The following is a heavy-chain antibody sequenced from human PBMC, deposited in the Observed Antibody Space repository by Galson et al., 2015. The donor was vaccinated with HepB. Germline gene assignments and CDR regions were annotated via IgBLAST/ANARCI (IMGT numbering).Heavy chain of an antibody. J-gene: IGHJ5*01. CDR1: GDSVSSNRAA. D-gene: IGHD6-13*01. CDR3: ARTMSAGGMNCFDS. CDR2: TYYRSKWST. V-gene: IGHV6-1*01. Sequence: CAISGDSVSSNRAAWNWVRQSPSRGLEWLGRTYYRSKWSTDYAVSVKNRITIRPDTSKNQFSLQLNSVTPEDTAVYYCARTMSAGGMNCFDSWGQGTLVTVSS.